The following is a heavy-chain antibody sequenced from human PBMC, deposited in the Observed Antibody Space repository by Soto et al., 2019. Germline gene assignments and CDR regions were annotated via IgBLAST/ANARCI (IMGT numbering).Heavy chain of an antibody. CDR2: ISGSGGST. D-gene: IGHD6-19*01. V-gene: IGHV3-23*01. J-gene: IGHJ6*02. CDR1: GFTFSSYA. CDR3: AKDQQWLVVYGMDV. Sequence: PVGSLRLSCAASGFTFSSYAMSWVRQAPVKGLEWVSAISGSGGSTYYADSLKVRFTISRDNSKNTLYLQMNSLGAGDTAVYYFAKDQQWLVVYGMDVWGQGPTVPVPS.